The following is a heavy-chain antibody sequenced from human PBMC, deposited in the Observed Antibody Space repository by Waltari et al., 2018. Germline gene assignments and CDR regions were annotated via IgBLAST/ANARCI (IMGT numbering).Heavy chain of an antibody. CDR3: ARTPDYPNWFDP. D-gene: IGHD4-17*01. V-gene: IGHV1-69*12. Sequence: QVQLVQSGAEVKKPGSSVKVSCKASGGTFSSYAISWVRQAPGQGLEWMGGVIPIFGTANYAQKFQGRVTITADESTSTAYMELSSLRSGDTAVYYWARTPDYPNWFDPWGQGTLVTVSS. J-gene: IGHJ5*02. CDR2: VIPIFGTA. CDR1: GGTFSSYA.